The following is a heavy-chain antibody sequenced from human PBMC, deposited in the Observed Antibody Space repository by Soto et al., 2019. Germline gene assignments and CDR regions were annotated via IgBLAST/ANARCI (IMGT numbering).Heavy chain of an antibody. Sequence: GESLKISCKGSGYSFTSYWISWVRQMPGKGLEWMGRIDPSHSYTNYSPSFQGHVTISADKSISTAYLQWSSLKASDTAMYYCARNAAQWRKYYYGMDVWGQGTTVTFSS. D-gene: IGHD6-19*01. CDR2: IDPSHSYT. J-gene: IGHJ6*02. V-gene: IGHV5-10-1*01. CDR1: GYSFTSYW. CDR3: ARNAAQWRKYYYGMDV.